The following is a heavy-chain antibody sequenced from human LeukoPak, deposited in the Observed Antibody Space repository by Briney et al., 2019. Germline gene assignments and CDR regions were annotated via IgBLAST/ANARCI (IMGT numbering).Heavy chain of an antibody. J-gene: IGHJ3*02. Sequence: PGGSLRLSCAASGFTFSSYSMNWVRQAPGKGLEWVSSIGSSSSYIYYADSVKGRFTISRDNAKNSLYLQMNSLRAEDTAVYYCARDQYGSGSYYNRDDAFDIWGQGTMVTVSS. CDR2: IGSSSSYI. V-gene: IGHV3-21*01. D-gene: IGHD3-10*01. CDR3: ARDQYGSGSYYNRDDAFDI. CDR1: GFTFSSYS.